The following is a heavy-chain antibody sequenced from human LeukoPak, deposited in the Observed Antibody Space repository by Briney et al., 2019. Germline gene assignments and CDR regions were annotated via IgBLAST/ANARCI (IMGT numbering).Heavy chain of an antibody. Sequence: SQTLSLARTVSGGSISSGDYYWSWIRQPPGKGLEWIGYIYYSGSTYYNPSLKSRVTISVDTSKNQFSLRLSSVTAADTAVYYCAREDRNSGIVVVPAAAWGYFDYWGQGTLVTVSS. V-gene: IGHV4-30-4*08. D-gene: IGHD2-2*01. CDR2: IYYSGST. J-gene: IGHJ4*02. CDR1: GGSISSGDYY. CDR3: AREDRNSGIVVVPAAAWGYFDY.